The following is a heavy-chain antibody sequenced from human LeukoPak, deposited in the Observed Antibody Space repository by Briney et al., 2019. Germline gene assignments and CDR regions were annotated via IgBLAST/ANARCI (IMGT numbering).Heavy chain of an antibody. CDR1: GFTFSDFS. CDR3: ARGGSGSYYHLFDY. Sequence: GGSLRLSCAASGFTFSDFSMNWVRQAPGKGLEWLSYISSSGGTIWYADSVKGRFTSSRDNAKNSLYLQMSSLRAEDTAVYYCARGGSGSYYHLFDYWGQGTLVTVSS. D-gene: IGHD3-10*01. CDR2: ISSSGGTI. V-gene: IGHV3-48*01. J-gene: IGHJ4*02.